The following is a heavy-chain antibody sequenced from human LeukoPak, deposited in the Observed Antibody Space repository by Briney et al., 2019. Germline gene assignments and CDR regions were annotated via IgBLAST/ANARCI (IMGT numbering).Heavy chain of an antibody. CDR1: GFTFSTYW. V-gene: IGHV3-7*01. J-gene: IGHJ4*02. Sequence: PGGSLRLSCAASGFTFSTYWMGWVRQTPGKGLEWVANIKPYGGEKYYVDSVKGRFTISRDNAKNSLYLQMNSLRAEDTAFYYCAREGSGHYFYFFDYWGQGALVTVSS. D-gene: IGHD4-17*01. CDR3: AREGSGHYFYFFDY. CDR2: IKPYGGEK.